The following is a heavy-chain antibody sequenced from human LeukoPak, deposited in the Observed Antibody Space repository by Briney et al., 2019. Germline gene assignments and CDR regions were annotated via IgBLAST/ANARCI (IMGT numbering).Heavy chain of an antibody. Sequence: GGSLRLSCAASGFTVSSYWRSWVRQAPGKGLEWVANIKKNGNENFYVDSVKGRFTISRDNAKNSLYLQMNSLRPEDTAVYYCARDGGWYNWNSGASDTWGQGTMVTVSS. CDR2: IKKNGNEN. CDR3: ARDGGWYNWNSGASDT. CDR1: GFTVSSYW. D-gene: IGHD1-20*01. J-gene: IGHJ3*02. V-gene: IGHV3-7*01.